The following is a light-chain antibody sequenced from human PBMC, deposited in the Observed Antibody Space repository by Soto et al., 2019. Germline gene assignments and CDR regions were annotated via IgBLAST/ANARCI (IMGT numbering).Light chain of an antibody. CDR3: QQYNEWPLT. V-gene: IGKV3D-15*01. J-gene: IGKJ4*01. CDR2: GAS. CDR1: QSVRSSF. Sequence: EIVMTQSPATLSVSPGERATLSCSASQSVRSSFLAWYQQKPGQAPSLLIYGASTGAVGIADTFSGRGSGTEFTLTISSLRSEDFAVYYCQQYNEWPLTFGGGTKVDIK.